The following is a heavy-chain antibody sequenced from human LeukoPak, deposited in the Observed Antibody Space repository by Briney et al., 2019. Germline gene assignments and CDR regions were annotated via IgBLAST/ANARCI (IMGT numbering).Heavy chain of an antibody. CDR3: ARRGGWYPDYCDY. Sequence: SETLSLTCTVSGGSISSSSYYWGWIRQPPGKGLEWIGSIYYSGSTYCNPSLKSRVTISVDTSKNQFSLKLSSVTAADTAVYYCARRGGWYPDYCDYWGQGTLVTVSS. J-gene: IGHJ4*02. CDR1: GGSISSSSYY. D-gene: IGHD6-19*01. V-gene: IGHV4-39*01. CDR2: IYYSGST.